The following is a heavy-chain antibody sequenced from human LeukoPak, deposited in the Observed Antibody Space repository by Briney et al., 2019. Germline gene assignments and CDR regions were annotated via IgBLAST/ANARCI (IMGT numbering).Heavy chain of an antibody. V-gene: IGHV3-53*01. CDR3: AKVRSGSYYYYFDY. Sequence: PGGSLRLSCAASGFTVSTNYMSWVRQAPGKGLEWVSVIYSGGKTFYADSVKGRFTISRDNSKNTLYLQMNSLRAEDTALYYCAKVRSGSYYYYFDYWGQGTLVTVSS. CDR2: IYSGGKT. CDR1: GFTVSTNY. D-gene: IGHD1-26*01. J-gene: IGHJ4*02.